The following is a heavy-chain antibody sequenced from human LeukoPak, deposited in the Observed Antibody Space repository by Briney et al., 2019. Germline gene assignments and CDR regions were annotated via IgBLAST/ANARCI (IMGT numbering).Heavy chain of an antibody. D-gene: IGHD2-2*01. CDR3: ARDGDIVVVPAAKGQAENY. CDR1: GSTFDDYA. CDR2: ISWNSGSI. Sequence: GRSLRLSCAASGSTFDDYAMHWVRQAPGKGLEWVSGISWNSGSIGYADSVKGRFTISRDNAKNSLYLQMNSLRAEDTAVYYCARDGDIVVVPAAKGQAENYWGQGTLVTVSS. J-gene: IGHJ4*02. V-gene: IGHV3-9*01.